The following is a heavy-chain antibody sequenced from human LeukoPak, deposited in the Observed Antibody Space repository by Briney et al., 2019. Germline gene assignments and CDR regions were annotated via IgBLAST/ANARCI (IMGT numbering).Heavy chain of an antibody. Sequence: GGSLRLSCAASGFTFSNYAMSWVRQAPGKGLDWVSTISGGVITTYYADSVRGRFTISRDNSKNTLYLQMNNLRAEDTAVYYCAKGRTSGTFDYWGQGTLVTVSS. CDR2: ISGGVITT. CDR3: AKGRTSGTFDY. V-gene: IGHV3-23*01. D-gene: IGHD2-15*01. CDR1: GFTFSNYA. J-gene: IGHJ4*02.